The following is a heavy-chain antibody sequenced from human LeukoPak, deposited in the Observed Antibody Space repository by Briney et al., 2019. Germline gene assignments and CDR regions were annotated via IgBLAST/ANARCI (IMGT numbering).Heavy chain of an antibody. CDR1: GFTFSSYA. CDR2: ISGGGGIT. J-gene: IGHJ4*02. Sequence: PGGSLRLSCAASGFTFSSYAMSWVRQAPGKGLEWVSVISGGGGITYYVDSVKGRFTISRGNAKNTLYLLMNSLRAEDTAVFYCAKTMTAGYSSGPSDYWGQGTLVTVSS. V-gene: IGHV3-23*01. D-gene: IGHD6-19*01. CDR3: AKTMTAGYSSGPSDY.